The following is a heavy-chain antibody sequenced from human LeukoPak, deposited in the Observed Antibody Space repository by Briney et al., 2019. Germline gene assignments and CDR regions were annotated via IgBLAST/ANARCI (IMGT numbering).Heavy chain of an antibody. Sequence: PSETLSLTCAVYGGSFSGYYWSWIRQPPGKGLEWIGEINHSGSTNYNPSLKSRVTISVDTSKSQFSLKLSSVTAADTAVYYCARARSAWFDPWGQGTLVTVSS. J-gene: IGHJ5*02. CDR3: ARARSAWFDP. CDR2: INHSGST. CDR1: GGSFSGYY. V-gene: IGHV4-34*01. D-gene: IGHD6-25*01.